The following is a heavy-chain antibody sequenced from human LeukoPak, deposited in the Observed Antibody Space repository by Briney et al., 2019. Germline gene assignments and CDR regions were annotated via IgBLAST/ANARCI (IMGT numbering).Heavy chain of an antibody. CDR3: ATDASGYSYDY. Sequence: GGSLRLSCAASGLTFSSYSMSWVRQAPGKGLEWVSYISSSSSTIYYADSVKGRFTISRDNVKDSLYLQMNSLRAEDTAVYYCATDASGYSYDYWGQGTLVTVSS. J-gene: IGHJ4*02. CDR2: ISSSSSTI. CDR1: GLTFSSYS. V-gene: IGHV3-48*01. D-gene: IGHD5-18*01.